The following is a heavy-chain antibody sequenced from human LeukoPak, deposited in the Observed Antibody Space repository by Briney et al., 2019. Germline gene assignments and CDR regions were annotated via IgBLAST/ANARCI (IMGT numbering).Heavy chain of an antibody. V-gene: IGHV1-8*03. J-gene: IGHJ6*03. CDR3: ARGGITGTDAEYYYYYMDV. CDR2: MNPNTGRT. D-gene: IGHD1-7*01. Sequence: ASVKVSCKTSGYTFTRYDINWVRQATGQRLEWMGWMNPNTGRTAYAPKFQGRVTFTRNTSVSTAYMELDILISEDTAVYFCARGGITGTDAEYYYYYMDVWGKGTTVTVSS. CDR1: GYTFTRYD.